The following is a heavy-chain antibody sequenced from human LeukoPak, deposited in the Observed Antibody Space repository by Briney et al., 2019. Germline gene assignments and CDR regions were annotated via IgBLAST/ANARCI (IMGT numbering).Heavy chain of an antibody. V-gene: IGHV1-8*02. Sequence: ASVKVSCKASGYTFTSYGISWVRQATGQGLEWMGWMNPNSGNTGYAQKFQGRVTMTRNTSISTAYMGLSSLRSEDTAVYYCARGSSLYGSGSIENWFDPWGQGTLVTVSS. J-gene: IGHJ5*02. CDR2: MNPNSGNT. CDR3: ARGSSLYGSGSIENWFDP. D-gene: IGHD3-10*01. CDR1: GYTFTSYG.